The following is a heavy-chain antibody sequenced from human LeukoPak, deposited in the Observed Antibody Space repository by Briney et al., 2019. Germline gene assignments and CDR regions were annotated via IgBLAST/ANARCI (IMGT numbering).Heavy chain of an antibody. J-gene: IGHJ4*02. CDR3: ARGLGYCSSTSCYGELPGDY. CDR2: ISGHNGNT. Sequence: ASVKVSCKASGYTFSSYHISWVRQAPGQGLEWMGRISGHNGNTHYAQKLQGRVTMTTDTSTTTAYMELRSLRSDDTAVYYCARGLGYCSSTSCYGELPGDYWSQGTLGTVSS. D-gene: IGHD2-2*01. V-gene: IGHV1-18*01. CDR1: GYTFSSYH.